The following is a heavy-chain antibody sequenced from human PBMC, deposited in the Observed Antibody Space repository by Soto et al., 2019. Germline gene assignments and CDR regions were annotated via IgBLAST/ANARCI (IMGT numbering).Heavy chain of an antibody. CDR3: AREDDGGDRDYYGLDV. J-gene: IGHJ6*02. CDR1: GGSISTDHYH. D-gene: IGHD2-21*02. V-gene: IGHV4-30-4*01. Sequence: SETLSLTCTVSGGSISTDHYHWTWIRQTPGKGLEWIGYIHYSGSMHFNPSLQSRVSMSVDTSKNLFSLKLSSVTAADTAVYFCAREDDGGDRDYYGLDVWGQGTTVTVSS. CDR2: IHYSGSM.